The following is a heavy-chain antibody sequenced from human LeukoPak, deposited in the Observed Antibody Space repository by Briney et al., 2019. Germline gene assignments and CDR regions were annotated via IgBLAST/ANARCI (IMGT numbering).Heavy chain of an antibody. J-gene: IGHJ6*02. V-gene: IGHV3-74*01. D-gene: IGHD6-13*01. Sequence: GGSLRLSCAASGFTFSSYWMHWVRQAPGKGLVWASRINSDGSSTSYADSVKGRFTISRDNAKNTLYLQMNSLRAEDTAVYYCASFNIAAAGTLQGYYGMDVWGQGTTVTVSS. CDR3: ASFNIAAAGTLQGYYGMDV. CDR1: GFTFSSYW. CDR2: INSDGSST.